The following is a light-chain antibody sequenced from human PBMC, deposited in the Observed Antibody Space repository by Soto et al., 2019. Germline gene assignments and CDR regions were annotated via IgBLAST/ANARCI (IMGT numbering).Light chain of an antibody. CDR2: AAS. CDR3: QQSYGTPII. J-gene: IGKJ5*01. CDR1: RSISNY. Sequence: DIQMTQSPFSLSAPVGDRVTITCRASRSISNYLNWYQQKQGKAPKLLIYAASTLQSGVPSRFSGSGSGTDFTLTISSLQPEDSATYYCQQSYGTPIIFGQGTRLDIK. V-gene: IGKV1-39*01.